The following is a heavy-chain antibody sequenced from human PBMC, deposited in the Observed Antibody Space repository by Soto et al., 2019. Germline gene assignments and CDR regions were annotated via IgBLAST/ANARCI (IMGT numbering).Heavy chain of an antibody. CDR3: AREDSIAAAGIWFDP. V-gene: IGHV5-51*01. CDR2: IYPGDSDT. D-gene: IGHD6-13*01. J-gene: IGHJ5*02. Sequence: GESLKISCKGSGYSFTSYWIGWVRQMPGKGLEWMGIIYPGDSDTRYSPSFQGQVTISADKSISTAYLQWSSLKASDTAMYYCAREDSIAAAGIWFDPWGQGTLVTVSS. CDR1: GYSFTSYW.